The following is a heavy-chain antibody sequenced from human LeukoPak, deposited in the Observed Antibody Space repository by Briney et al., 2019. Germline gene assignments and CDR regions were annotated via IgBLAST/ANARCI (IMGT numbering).Heavy chain of an antibody. CDR2: INSDGSST. D-gene: IGHD3-22*01. CDR1: GFTFSSYW. V-gene: IGHV3-74*01. CDR3: ARDARDYYDSSGRAFDI. Sequence: GGSLRLSCAASGFTFSSYWMHWVRQAPGKGLVWVSRINSDGSSTSYADSVKGRFTISRDNAKNTLYLQMNSLRAEDTAVYYCARDARDYYDSSGRAFDIWGQGTMVTVSS. J-gene: IGHJ3*02.